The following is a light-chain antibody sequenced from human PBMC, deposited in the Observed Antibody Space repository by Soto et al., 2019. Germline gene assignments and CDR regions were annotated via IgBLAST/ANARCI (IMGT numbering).Light chain of an antibody. CDR2: DAS. V-gene: IGKV3-11*01. Sequence: DIVLTQSPATLSLSPGERATLSCRASQSVSSYLAWYQQKPGQAPRLLIYDASSRATSIPARFSGSGSGTDFTLTISSLEPEDFAVYFCQQRSNWPVTFGQGTRVEIK. CDR3: QQRSNWPVT. J-gene: IGKJ1*01. CDR1: QSVSSY.